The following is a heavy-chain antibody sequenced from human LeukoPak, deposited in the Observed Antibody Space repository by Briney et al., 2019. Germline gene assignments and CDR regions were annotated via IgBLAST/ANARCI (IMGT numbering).Heavy chain of an antibody. CDR2: ISSSGSYV. D-gene: IGHD1-26*01. CDR3: ARDPSRWELLNFDY. V-gene: IGHV3-21*01. J-gene: IGHJ4*02. CDR1: GCTFSTYN. Sequence: GGSLRLSCTASGCTFSTYNMNWVRQAPGKGLEWVSSISSSGSYVYYADSLKGRFTVSRDNAKDSLYLQMNSLRAEDTAVYYCARDPSRWELLNFDYWGQGTLVTVSS.